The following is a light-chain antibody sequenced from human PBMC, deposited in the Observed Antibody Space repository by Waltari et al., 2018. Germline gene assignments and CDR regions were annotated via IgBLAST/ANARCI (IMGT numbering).Light chain of an antibody. Sequence: EVVLTQAPVTLSVSPGERVTLSCRARQSISSNLAWYQQKPGQAPRLLMFGAYARAAGIPARFSGSESGTEFTLTISSLQSEDFAVYYCQQYNSWPRTFGQGTKVEIK. CDR3: QQYNSWPRT. V-gene: IGKV3-15*01. CDR2: GAY. CDR1: QSISSN. J-gene: IGKJ1*01.